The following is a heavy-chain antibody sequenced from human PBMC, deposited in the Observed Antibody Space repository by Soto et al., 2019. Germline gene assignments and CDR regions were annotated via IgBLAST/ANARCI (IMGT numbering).Heavy chain of an antibody. Sequence: QVQLKESGPGLVKPSETLSLPCTVSGGFVSGASYFWSWIRQPPGKEMELIAYVYYTGTTKYSPSHKSRASISLDTYKNQFSLNLSSVTTADTAIYYCASMRFGEVQYWFDTWGQGILVTVS. V-gene: IGHV4-61*01. CDR2: VYYTGTT. D-gene: IGHD3-3*01. CDR3: ASMRFGEVQYWFDT. CDR1: GGFVSGASYF. J-gene: IGHJ5*02.